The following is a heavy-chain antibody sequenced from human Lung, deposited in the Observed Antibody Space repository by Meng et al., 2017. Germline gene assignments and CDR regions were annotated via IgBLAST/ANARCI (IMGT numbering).Heavy chain of an antibody. J-gene: IGHJ4*02. CDR1: GGSFSDYF. CDR3: ARGPTTMAHDFDY. D-gene: IGHD4-11*01. V-gene: IGHV4-34*01. Sequence: QVQLQQGGAGMLKPSETLSLTCVVSGGSFSDYFWSWIRQPPGKGLEWIGEINHSGSTNYNPSLESRATISVDTSQNNLSLKLSSVTAAGSAVYYCARGPTTMAHDFDYWGQGTLVTVSS. CDR2: INHSGST.